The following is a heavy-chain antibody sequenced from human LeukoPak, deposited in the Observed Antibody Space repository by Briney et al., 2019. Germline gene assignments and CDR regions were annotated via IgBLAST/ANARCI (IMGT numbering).Heavy chain of an antibody. Sequence: SETLSLTCTVSGGSVGNNNYYWGWIRQPPGKGLEWIGSIYYSGNTYYNPSLESRVTISVDTSKNQFSLKLSSVTAADTAVYYCARGEAKMATILSYWGQGTLVTVSS. D-gene: IGHD5-24*01. V-gene: IGHV4-39*07. CDR1: GGSVGNNNYY. J-gene: IGHJ4*02. CDR2: IYYSGNT. CDR3: ARGEAKMATILSY.